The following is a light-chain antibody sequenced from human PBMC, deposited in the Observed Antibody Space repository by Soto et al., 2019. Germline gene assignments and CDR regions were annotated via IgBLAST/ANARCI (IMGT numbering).Light chain of an antibody. CDR2: DVS. CDR3: SSYTSSSTLV. J-gene: IGLJ3*02. Sequence: QSVLTQPASVSGSPGQSITISCTGTSGDVGGYNSVSWYQQHPGKAPKPMIYDVSNRPSGVSNRFSGSKSGNTASLTISGLQAEDEADYYCSSYTSSSTLVFGGGTKLTVL. V-gene: IGLV2-14*01. CDR1: SGDVGGYNS.